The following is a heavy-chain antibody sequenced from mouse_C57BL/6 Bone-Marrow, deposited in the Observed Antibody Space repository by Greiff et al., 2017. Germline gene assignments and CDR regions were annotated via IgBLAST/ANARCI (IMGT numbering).Heavy chain of an antibody. CDR2: IDPSDSET. CDR3: AREEGITTVVSWYFDV. J-gene: IGHJ1*03. D-gene: IGHD1-1*01. CDR1: GYTFTSYW. Sequence: QVQLQQPGAELVRPGSSVKLSCKASGYTFTSYWMHWVKQRPIQGLEWIGNIDPSDSETHYNQKFKDKATLTVDKSSSTAYMQLSSLTSEDSAVYYWAREEGITTVVSWYFDVWGTGTTVTVSS. V-gene: IGHV1-52*01.